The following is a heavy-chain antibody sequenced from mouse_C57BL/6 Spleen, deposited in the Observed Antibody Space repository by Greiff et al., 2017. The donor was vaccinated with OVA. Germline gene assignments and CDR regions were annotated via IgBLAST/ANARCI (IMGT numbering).Heavy chain of an antibody. Sequence: QVQLQQPGAELVKPGASVKLSCKASGYTFTSYWMQWVKQRPGQGLAWIGEIDPSDSYTNYNQKFKGKATLTVDTSSSTAYMQLSSLTSADSAVYYCARGGFYYDGSSYVPYAMDYWGQGTSVTVSS. J-gene: IGHJ4*01. D-gene: IGHD1-1*01. CDR1: GYTFTSYW. V-gene: IGHV1-50*01. CDR3: ARGGFYYDGSSYVPYAMDY. CDR2: IDPSDSYT.